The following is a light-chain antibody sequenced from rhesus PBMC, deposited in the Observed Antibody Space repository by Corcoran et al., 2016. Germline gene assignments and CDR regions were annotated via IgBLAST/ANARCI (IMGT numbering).Light chain of an antibody. Sequence: DIQMSQSPSSLSASVGDRDTITCRASQGISRSLIWYQQKPGKAPKLLIYYANSLASGVPSRFSGSGSGTDFTLTISSLQPEDFATYYCQQGNSNPFTFGPGTKLDIK. CDR1: QGISRS. V-gene: IGKV1-32*02. CDR3: QQGNSNPFT. CDR2: YAN. J-gene: IGKJ3*01.